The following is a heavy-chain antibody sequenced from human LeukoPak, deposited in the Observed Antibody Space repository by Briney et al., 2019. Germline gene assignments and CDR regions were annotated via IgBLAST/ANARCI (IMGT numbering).Heavy chain of an antibody. Sequence: ESGPTLVNPTQTLTLTCTFSGFSLSTSGMFVNWIRQPPGKALEWLALINWDDDKYYSTSLKTRLTISKDTSKNQVVLTMTNMDPVDTATYYCARIPDTANAFDIWGQGTMVTVSS. CDR1: GFSLSTSGMF. CDR2: INWDDDK. V-gene: IGHV2-70*01. D-gene: IGHD5-18*01. CDR3: ARIPDTANAFDI. J-gene: IGHJ3*02.